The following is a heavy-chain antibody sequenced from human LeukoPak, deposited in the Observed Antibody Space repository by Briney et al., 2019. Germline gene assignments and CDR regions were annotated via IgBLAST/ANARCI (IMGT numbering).Heavy chain of an antibody. CDR3: ATTVRGWDLPPLDY. Sequence: ASVKVSCTVYGYTLTELSFHWVRQAPGKGLEWMGGFDPEHGETMYARKFQGRVTMTEDTSTDTAYMELSSLRSEDTAVYYCATTVRGWDLPPLDYWGQGTLVTVSS. CDR1: GYTLTELS. V-gene: IGHV1-24*01. J-gene: IGHJ4*02. CDR2: FDPEHGET. D-gene: IGHD2-15*01.